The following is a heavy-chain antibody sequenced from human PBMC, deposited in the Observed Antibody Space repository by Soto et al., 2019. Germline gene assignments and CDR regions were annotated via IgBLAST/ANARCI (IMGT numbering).Heavy chain of an antibody. CDR3: AQSGYYYDSSFWFDP. J-gene: IGHJ5*02. D-gene: IGHD3-22*01. CDR2: ISSSSSTI. Sequence: WGSLRLSCAASGFTFSSYSMNWVRQAPGKGLEWVSYISSSSSTIYYADSVKGRFTISRDNAKNSLYLQMNSLRAEDTAVYYCAQSGYYYDSSFWFDPWGQGTLVTVSS. CDR1: GFTFSSYS. V-gene: IGHV3-48*01.